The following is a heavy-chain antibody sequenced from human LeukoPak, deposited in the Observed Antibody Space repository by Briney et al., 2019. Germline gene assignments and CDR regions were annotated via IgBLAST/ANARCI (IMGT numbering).Heavy chain of an antibody. V-gene: IGHV3-48*03. CDR1: GFTFRSYE. J-gene: IGHJ4*02. CDR3: AGVLITMIRGINSFDY. CDR2: ISSSGSTI. D-gene: IGHD3-10*01. Sequence: PGGSLRLSCAASGFTFRSYEMNWVRQAPGKGLEWVSYISSSGSTIYYADSVRGRFTISRDNAKNSVHLQMNSLRAEDTAVYYCAGVLITMIRGINSFDYWGQGTLVTVSS.